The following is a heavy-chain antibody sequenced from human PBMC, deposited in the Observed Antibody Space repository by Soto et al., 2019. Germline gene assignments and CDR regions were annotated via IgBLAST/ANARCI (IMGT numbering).Heavy chain of an antibody. J-gene: IGHJ5*02. D-gene: IGHD4-17*01. CDR2: ISAYNGNT. CDR1: GYTFTSYG. CDR3: ARFHLRGGTTVTTFRFDP. Sequence: QVQLVQSGAEVKKPGASVKVSCKASGYTFTSYGISWVRQAPGQGLEWMGWISAYNGNTNYAQKPQGRVTMTTDTSTNTAYMELRSLRSDDTAVYYCARFHLRGGTTVTTFRFDPWGQGTLVTVSS. V-gene: IGHV1-18*01.